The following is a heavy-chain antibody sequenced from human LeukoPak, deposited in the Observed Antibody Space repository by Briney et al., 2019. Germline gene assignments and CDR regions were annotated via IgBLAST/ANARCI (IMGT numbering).Heavy chain of an antibody. V-gene: IGHV3-7*01. CDR2: IKQDGSEK. J-gene: IGHJ4*02. CDR3: ARDGFVGAADY. CDR1: EFIFSGYW. Sequence: GGSLRLYGAASEFIFSGYWMNWVRQAPGKGLEWVANIKQDGSEKQYVDSVRGRFTISRDNAKNSLYLQMNSLRVEDTAVYYCARDGFVGAADYWGQGTLVTVSS. D-gene: IGHD6-13*01.